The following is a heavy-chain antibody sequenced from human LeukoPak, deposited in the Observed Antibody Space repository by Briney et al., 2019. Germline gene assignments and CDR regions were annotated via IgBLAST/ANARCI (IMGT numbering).Heavy chain of an antibody. CDR2: INPSGGST. Sequence: ASVTVSFMASGYTFTNYYMHWVGQAPGQGLEWVGIINPSGGSTSYPQKFQGRVTMTSDTSTRTVYMELSSLRSEYTAVYYCARENHRGSYSRWGQGTLVTVSS. D-gene: IGHD1-26*01. CDR3: ARENHRGSYSR. J-gene: IGHJ4*02. CDR1: GYTFTNYY. V-gene: IGHV1-46*01.